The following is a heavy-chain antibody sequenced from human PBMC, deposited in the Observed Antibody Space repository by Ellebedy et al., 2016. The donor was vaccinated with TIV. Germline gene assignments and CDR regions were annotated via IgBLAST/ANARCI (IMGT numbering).Heavy chain of an antibody. V-gene: IGHV3-11*06. CDR3: ASDYYGSGSYSSD. CDR2: ISSSSSYT. J-gene: IGHJ4*02. CDR1: GFTFSDYY. Sequence: PGGSLRLSCAASGFTFSDYYMSWIRQAPGKGLERVSYISSSSSYTNYADSVKGRFTISRDNAKNSLYLQMNSLRAEDTAVYYCASDYYGSGSYSSDWGQGTLVTVSS. D-gene: IGHD3-10*01.